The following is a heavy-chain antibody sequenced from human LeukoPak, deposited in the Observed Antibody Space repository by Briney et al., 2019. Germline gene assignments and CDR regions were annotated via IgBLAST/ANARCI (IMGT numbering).Heavy chain of an antibody. D-gene: IGHD4-23*01. CDR3: ARVPLYGGIHFDY. CDR1: GGSISSSY. J-gene: IGHJ4*02. V-gene: IGHV4-4*07. Sequence: SETLSLTCTVSGGSISSSYWSWIRQPAGKGLEWIGHIYTSGSTNYNPSLQSRVTMSVDTSKNQFSLKLSSVTAADTAVYYCARVPLYGGIHFDYWGQGTLVTVSS. CDR2: IYTSGST.